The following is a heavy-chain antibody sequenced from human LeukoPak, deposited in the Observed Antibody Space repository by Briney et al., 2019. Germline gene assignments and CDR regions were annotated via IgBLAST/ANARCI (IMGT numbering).Heavy chain of an antibody. V-gene: IGHV4-59*01. D-gene: IGHD4-17*01. CDR3: ARVPISTTARGYFDY. Sequence: CRVTISVDTSKNKFSLKLSSATAADTAVYYCARVPISTTARGYFDYWGQGTLVTVSS. J-gene: IGHJ4*02.